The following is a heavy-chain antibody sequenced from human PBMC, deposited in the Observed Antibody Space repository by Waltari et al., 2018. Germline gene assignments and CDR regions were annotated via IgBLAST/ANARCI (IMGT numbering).Heavy chain of an antibody. J-gene: IGHJ4*02. V-gene: IGHV1-69*05. CDR1: GGTFSSYA. CDR3: ASSIAAAGTREEEDY. CDR2: ISPIFGTA. D-gene: IGHD6-13*01. Sequence: QVQLVQSGAEVKKPGSSVKVSCKASGGTFSSYAISWVRQAPGQGLEWMGGISPIFGTANYAQKFQGRVTITTDESTSTAYMELSSLRSEDTAVYYCASSIAAAGTREEEDYWGQGTLVTVSS.